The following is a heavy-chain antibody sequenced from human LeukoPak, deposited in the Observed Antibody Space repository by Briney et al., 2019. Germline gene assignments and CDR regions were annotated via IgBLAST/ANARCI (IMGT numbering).Heavy chain of an antibody. CDR1: GYTFTGYY. D-gene: IGHD6-13*01. V-gene: IGHV1-2*02. J-gene: IGHJ4*02. CDR3: ARESSSSTWTFHY. CDR2: INPNTGDT. Sequence: APVKVSCKASGYTFTGYYMHWVRQAPGQGLEWMGWINPNTGDTNYAQKFQGRVTMTRDMSISTAYMELSRLTSDDTAVYYCARESSSSTWTFHYWGQGTLVTVSS.